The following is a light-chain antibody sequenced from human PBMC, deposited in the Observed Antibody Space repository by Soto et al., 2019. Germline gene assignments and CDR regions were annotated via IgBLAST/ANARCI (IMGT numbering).Light chain of an antibody. V-gene: IGKV1-5*03. J-gene: IGKJ4*01. CDR3: QQYKSSSLT. CDR1: QSINSW. Sequence: DIRMTQSPSTLSASVGDRVTITCRASQSINSWLAWYQQKPGKAPKLLIYKTSNLESGVPSRFSGSGSGTEFSLTISSLQPDDFATYYCQQYKSSSLTFGGGTRVEVK. CDR2: KTS.